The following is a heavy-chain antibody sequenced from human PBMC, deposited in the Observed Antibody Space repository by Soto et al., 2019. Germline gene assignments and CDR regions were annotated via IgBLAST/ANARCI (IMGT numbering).Heavy chain of an antibody. CDR3: ATESGSTYGYFDY. J-gene: IGHJ4*02. CDR2: ISGSGST. D-gene: IGHD5-18*01. Sequence: SETLSLTCTVSGGSVSGGYNYWSWIRQSPGKGLEWIGYISGSGSTGYNPSLKNRLTMSVDRSKNQFTLRLTSVTAADTAVYFCATESGSTYGYFDYWGQGTQVTASS. V-gene: IGHV4-30-4*01. CDR1: GGSVSGGYNY.